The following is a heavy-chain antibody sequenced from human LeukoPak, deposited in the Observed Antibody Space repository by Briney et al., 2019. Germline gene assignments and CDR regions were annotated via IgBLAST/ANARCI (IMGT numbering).Heavy chain of an antibody. D-gene: IGHD3-22*01. Sequence: PGGSLRLSCAASGFTFSSYEMKWVRQAPGKGLVWVSRINTDGSSTSYADSVKGRFTISRDNAKNTLYLRMNSLRAEDTAVYYCARVPYYYDSSGYFGYWGQGTLVTVSS. CDR1: GFTFSSYE. CDR2: INTDGSST. J-gene: IGHJ4*02. V-gene: IGHV3-74*01. CDR3: ARVPYYYDSSGYFGY.